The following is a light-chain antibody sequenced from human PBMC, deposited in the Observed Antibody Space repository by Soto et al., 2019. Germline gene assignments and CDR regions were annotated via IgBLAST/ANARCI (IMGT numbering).Light chain of an antibody. Sequence: DIQMTQSPSSLSASVGDRVTITCRASQRISTYLNWYQQKPGKAPKLLIYGASSFQSGVPSRFSGSGSGTDFTLTISSLQPEDFATYYCQQSYSTPSTFGPGTKVDIK. V-gene: IGKV1-39*01. CDR3: QQSYSTPST. CDR2: GAS. J-gene: IGKJ3*01. CDR1: QRISTY.